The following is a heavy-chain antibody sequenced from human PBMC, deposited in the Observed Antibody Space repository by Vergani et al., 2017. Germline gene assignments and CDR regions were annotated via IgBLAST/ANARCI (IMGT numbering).Heavy chain of an antibody. Sequence: EVQLLESGGGLVQPGGSLRLSCEASGFSFPGYAMSWVRQAPGKGLEWVSSVSGSSATPYYADSVKGRFTISRDNSKNTLYLQMNSLRADDTAVYYCAKGIGYDSSGYYFDYWGQGTLVTVSS. J-gene: IGHJ4*02. CDR1: GFSFPGYA. CDR3: AKGIGYDSSGYYFDY. CDR2: VSGSSATP. D-gene: IGHD3-22*01. V-gene: IGHV3-23*01.